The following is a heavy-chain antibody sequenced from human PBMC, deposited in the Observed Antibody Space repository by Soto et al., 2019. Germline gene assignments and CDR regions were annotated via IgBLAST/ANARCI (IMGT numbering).Heavy chain of an antibody. D-gene: IGHD6-19*01. CDR2: IYTSGST. CDR1: GGSISSYY. J-gene: IGHJ6*02. CDR3: ARDGAGRGYYYYGMDV. V-gene: IGHV4-4*07. Sequence: SETLSLTCTVSGGSISSYYWSWIRQPAGKGLEWIGRIYTSGSTNYNPSLKSRVTMSVDTSKNQFSLKLSSVTAADTAVYYCARDGAGRGYYYYGMDVWGQGTKVTVSS.